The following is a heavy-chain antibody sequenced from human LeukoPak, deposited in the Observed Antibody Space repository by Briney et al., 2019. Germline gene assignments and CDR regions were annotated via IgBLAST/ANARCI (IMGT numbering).Heavy chain of an antibody. Sequence: GASVKVSCTASGGTFSSYAISWVRQAPGQGLEWMGGIIPIIGTGDYAQKFQGRVTITADESTSTAYMELSSLRSEDTAVYYCARVGMARINWFDPWGQGTLVTVSS. V-gene: IGHV1-69*13. D-gene: IGHD1-14*01. CDR3: ARVGMARINWFDP. J-gene: IGHJ5*02. CDR1: GGTFSSYA. CDR2: IIPIIGTG.